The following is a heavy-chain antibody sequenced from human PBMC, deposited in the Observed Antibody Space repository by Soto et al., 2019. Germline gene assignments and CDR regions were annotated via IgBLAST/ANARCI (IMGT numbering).Heavy chain of an antibody. V-gene: IGHV3-33*01. J-gene: IGHJ6*02. CDR3: ARASHDYGDDGRPNYGMDV. CDR1: GFTFSSYG. CDR2: IWYDGSNK. Sequence: QVQLGESGGGVVQPGRSLRLSCAASGFTFSSYGMHWVRQAPGKGLEWVAVIWYDGSNKYYADSVKGRFTISRDNSKNTLYLQMNSLRAEDTAVYYCARASHDYGDDGRPNYGMDVWGQGTTVTVSS. D-gene: IGHD4-17*01.